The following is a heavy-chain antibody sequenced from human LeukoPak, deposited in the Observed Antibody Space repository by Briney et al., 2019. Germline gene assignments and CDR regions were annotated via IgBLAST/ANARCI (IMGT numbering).Heavy chain of an antibody. D-gene: IGHD3-22*01. CDR3: ARLFYYYDSSGLAPGMGTAPDY. V-gene: IGHV4-39*01. J-gene: IGHJ4*02. Sequence: SETLSLTCTVSGGSISSSSNYWGWIPQPPGKGLEWIGSIYYSGTTYYNPSLKSRVTISVDTSKNQFSLKLSSVTAADTAVYYCARLFYYYDSSGLAPGMGTAPDYWGQGTLVTVSS. CDR1: GGSISSSSNY. CDR2: IYYSGTT.